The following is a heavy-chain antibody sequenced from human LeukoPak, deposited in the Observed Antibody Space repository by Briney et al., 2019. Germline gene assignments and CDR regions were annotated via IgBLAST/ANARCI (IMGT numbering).Heavy chain of an antibody. CDR2: ISGSGGST. CDR1: GFTFSSYA. Sequence: GGSLRLSCAASGFTFSSYAMSWVRQAPGKGLEWVSAISGSGGSTHYADSVKGRFTISRDNSKNTLYLQMNSLRVEDTAVYFCTKGGGFDGDHVSDYWGQGTLVSVSS. V-gene: IGHV3-23*01. J-gene: IGHJ4*02. CDR3: TKGGGFDGDHVSDY. D-gene: IGHD4-17*01.